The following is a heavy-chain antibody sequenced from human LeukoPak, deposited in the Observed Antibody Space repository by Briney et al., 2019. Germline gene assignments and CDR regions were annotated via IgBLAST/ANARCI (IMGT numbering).Heavy chain of an antibody. Sequence: PGGSPRLSCAASGFTFSSYGMSWVRQAPGKGLEWVSTISGSGGATYYADSVKGRFTISRDNSKNTLYLQMNSLRAEDTAVYYCAKEDGDYDILTGYYNVGYYFDYWGQGTLVTVSS. J-gene: IGHJ4*02. CDR2: ISGSGGAT. D-gene: IGHD3-9*01. CDR1: GFTFSSYG. V-gene: IGHV3-23*01. CDR3: AKEDGDYDILTGYYNVGYYFDY.